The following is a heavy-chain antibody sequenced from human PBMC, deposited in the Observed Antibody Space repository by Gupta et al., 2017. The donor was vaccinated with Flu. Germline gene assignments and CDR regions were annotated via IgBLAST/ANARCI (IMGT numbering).Heavy chain of an antibody. Sequence: VQLVQSGAEVKKPGSSVKVSCKASGGTFSSYAISWVRQAPGQGLEWMGGIIPIVGTATYAQKFQGRVTITADKSTSTAYMELSSLRSEDTAVYYCACAKYYDFWSGYPEATDYYYGMDVWGQGTTVTGSS. V-gene: IGHV1-69*06. CDR1: GGTFSSYA. D-gene: IGHD3-3*01. J-gene: IGHJ6*02. CDR3: ACAKYYDFWSGYPEATDYYYGMDV. CDR2: IIPIVGTA.